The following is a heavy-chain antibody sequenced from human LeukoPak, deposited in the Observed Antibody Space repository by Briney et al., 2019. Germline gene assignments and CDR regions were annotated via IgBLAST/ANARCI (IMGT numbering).Heavy chain of an antibody. CDR1: GFTFSSYG. CDR2: ISGSGGST. D-gene: IGHD2-2*01. V-gene: IGHV3-23*01. J-gene: IGHJ4*02. CDR3: ASRRRYCSSTSCYLVY. Sequence: PGGSLRLSCAASGFTFSSYGMSWVRQAPGKGLEWVSAISGSGGSTYYADSVKGRFTISRDNSKNTLYLQMNSLRAEDTAVYYCASRRRYCSSTSCYLVYWGQGTLVTVSS.